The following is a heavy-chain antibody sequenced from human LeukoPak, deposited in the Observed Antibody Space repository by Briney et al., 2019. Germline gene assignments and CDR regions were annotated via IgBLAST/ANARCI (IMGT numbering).Heavy chain of an antibody. D-gene: IGHD3-22*01. J-gene: IGHJ1*01. CDR2: IKGDGSA. CDR1: GFIFSNYA. V-gene: IGHV3-74*01. CDR3: ARAPSETGGYYPEYFRH. Sequence: GGSLRLSCAASGFIFSNYAMSWVRQAPGKGLEWVSRIKGDGSANYADSVKGRFTISRDNAKNTVSLQMNSLRAEDTGVYYCARAPSETGGYYPEYFRHWGQGTLVTVSS.